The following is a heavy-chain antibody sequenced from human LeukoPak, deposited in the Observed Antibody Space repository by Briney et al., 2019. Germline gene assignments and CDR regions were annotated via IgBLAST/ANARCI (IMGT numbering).Heavy chain of an antibody. Sequence: GGSLRLSCAASGFTFSNYAISWVRQVPGKGLEWVSGISGSGKSTFYADSVKGRFTISRDNSKNTLYLQMNSLRAEDTAVYYCAKERWTTTAFDIWGQGTMVTVSS. V-gene: IGHV3-23*01. CDR1: GFTFSNYA. J-gene: IGHJ3*02. D-gene: IGHD3/OR15-3a*01. CDR2: ISGSGKST. CDR3: AKERWTTTAFDI.